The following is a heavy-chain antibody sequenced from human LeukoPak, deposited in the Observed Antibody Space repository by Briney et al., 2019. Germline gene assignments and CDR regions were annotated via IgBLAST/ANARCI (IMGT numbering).Heavy chain of an antibody. CDR1: GGSISSYY. CDR3: ASHDYESSFDY. D-gene: IGHD4-17*01. Sequence: PSETLSLTCTVSGGSISSYYWSWIRQPPGKGLEWIGYIYYSGSTNYNPSLKSRVTISVDTSKNQFSLELSSVTAADTAVYYCASHDYESSFDYWGQGTLVTVSS. CDR2: IYYSGST. V-gene: IGHV4-59*01. J-gene: IGHJ4*02.